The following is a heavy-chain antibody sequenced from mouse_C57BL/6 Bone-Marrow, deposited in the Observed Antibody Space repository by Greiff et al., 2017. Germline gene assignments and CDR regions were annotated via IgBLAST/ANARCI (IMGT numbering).Heavy chain of an antibody. CDR3: ASGRLYDGYYCYAMDY. CDR2: IDPSDSYT. D-gene: IGHD2-3*01. J-gene: IGHJ4*01. CDR1: GYTFTSYW. Sequence: VQLQQPGAELVMPGASVKMSCKASGYTFTSYWMPWVKQRPGQGLEWIGDIDPSDSYTNYNQKFKGKSTLTVDKSSSTAYMQLSSLTSEDSAVYYGASGRLYDGYYCYAMDYWGQGTSVTVSS. V-gene: IGHV1-69*01.